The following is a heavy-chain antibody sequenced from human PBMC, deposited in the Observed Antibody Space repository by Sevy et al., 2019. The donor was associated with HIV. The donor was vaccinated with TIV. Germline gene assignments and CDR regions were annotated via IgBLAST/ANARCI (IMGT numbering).Heavy chain of an antibody. Sequence: GGSLRLSCAASGFTFSSYWMHWVRQAPGKGLVWVSRINGDGSSTTYADSVKGRFTISRHNAKNTLSLQMNSLRAEDTAEYYCARVVPTYYYDSSGYSSYWYFDLWGRGTLVTVSS. CDR3: ARVVPTYYYDSSGYSSYWYFDL. D-gene: IGHD3-22*01. CDR2: INGDGSST. V-gene: IGHV3-74*01. CDR1: GFTFSSYW. J-gene: IGHJ2*01.